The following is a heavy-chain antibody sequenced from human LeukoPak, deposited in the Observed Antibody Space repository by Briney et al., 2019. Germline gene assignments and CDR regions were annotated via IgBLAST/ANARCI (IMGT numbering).Heavy chain of an antibody. V-gene: IGHV4-38-2*01. CDR2: IYHSGST. J-gene: IGHJ6*04. CDR1: GYSISSGYY. Sequence: PSETLSLTCAVSGYSISSGYYWGWIRQPPGKGLGWIGSIYHSGSTYYNPSLKSRVTISIDTSKNQFSLKLSSVTAADTAVYYCAADIYYYYAMDVWGKGTTVTVSS. CDR3: AADIYYYYAMDV.